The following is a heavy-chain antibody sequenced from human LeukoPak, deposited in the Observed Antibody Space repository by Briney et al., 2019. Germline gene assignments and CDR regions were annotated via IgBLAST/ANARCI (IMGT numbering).Heavy chain of an antibody. CDR2: IRSKAYGGTT. CDR3: TRFMLRGLPGDY. V-gene: IGHV3-49*04. J-gene: IGHJ4*02. Sequence: GGSLRLSCAASGFTFSSCAMSWVRQAPGKGLEWVGFIRSKAYGGTTEYAASVKGRFTISRDDSKSIAYLQMNSLKTEDTAVYYCTRFMLRGLPGDYWGQGTLVTVSS. D-gene: IGHD3-10*01. CDR1: GFTFSSCA.